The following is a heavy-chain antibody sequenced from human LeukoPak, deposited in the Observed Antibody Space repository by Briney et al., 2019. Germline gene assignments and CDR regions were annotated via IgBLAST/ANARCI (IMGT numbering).Heavy chain of an antibody. V-gene: IGHV3-23*01. J-gene: IGHJ4*02. Sequence: GGSLRLSCAASGFIFSSYAMSWVRQAPGKGLEWVSAISGSGGSTYYADSVKGRFTISRDNSKNTLFLRMDSLRAEDTAVYYCAKADDTSAYYSYFGYWGQGTPVTVSS. D-gene: IGHD3-22*01. CDR1: GFIFSSYA. CDR3: AKADDTSAYYSYFGY. CDR2: ISGSGGST.